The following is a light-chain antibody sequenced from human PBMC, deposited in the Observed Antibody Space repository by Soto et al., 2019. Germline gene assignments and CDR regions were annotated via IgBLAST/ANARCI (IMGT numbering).Light chain of an antibody. CDR1: QSVSSD. CDR2: AAS. J-gene: IGKJ1*01. CDR3: QQYGSSPPA. Sequence: EIVMTQSPATLSVSPGERAALSCRASQSVSSDLAWYHQKPGQAPRLLIYAASRRATGIPDRFSGSGSGTDFTLTISRLEPEDFAVYYCQQYGSSPPAFGQGTKVDI. V-gene: IGKV3-20*01.